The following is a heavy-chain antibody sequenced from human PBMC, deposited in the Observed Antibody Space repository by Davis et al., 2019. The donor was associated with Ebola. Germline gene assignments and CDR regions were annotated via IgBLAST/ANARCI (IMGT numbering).Heavy chain of an antibody. Sequence: ASVKVSCMASGYTFTSYDINWVRQATGQGLEWMGWMNPNSGNTGYAQKFQGRVTMTRNTSISTAYMELSSLRSEDPAVYYCARGGSASTVPFYYYYGMDVWGQGTTVTVSS. D-gene: IGHD3-10*01. V-gene: IGHV1-8*01. CDR2: MNPNSGNT. J-gene: IGHJ6*02. CDR1: GYTFTSYD. CDR3: ARGGSASTVPFYYYYGMDV.